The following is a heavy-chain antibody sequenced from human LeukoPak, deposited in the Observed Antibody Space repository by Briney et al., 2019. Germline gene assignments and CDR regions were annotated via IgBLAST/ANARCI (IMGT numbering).Heavy chain of an antibody. D-gene: IGHD3-22*01. CDR1: SVSISTYY. CDR2: IDYSGGT. Sequence: PSETLSLTCTVSSVSISTYYWSWIRQPPGKGLEWIGYIDYSGGTNYNPSLKSRVALSVDTSKNQFSLKLSSVTAADTAAYYCARFAYYYDSSGSGTVDYWGQGTLVTVSS. CDR3: ARFAYYYDSSGSGTVDY. J-gene: IGHJ4*02. V-gene: IGHV4-59*01.